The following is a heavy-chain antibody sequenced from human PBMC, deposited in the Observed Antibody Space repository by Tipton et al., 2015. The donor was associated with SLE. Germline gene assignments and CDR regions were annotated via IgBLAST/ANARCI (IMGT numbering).Heavy chain of an antibody. Sequence: SLRLSCAASGFTFDGYSMHWVRQPPGKGLEWVSLIRADGSYTYYADSVKGRFTISRDNGKNSLYLQMSSLTTEDTAFYYCAREGSSYFDYWGQGTLVTVSS. CDR3: AREGSSYFDY. D-gene: IGHD6-6*01. CDR1: GFTFDGYS. CDR2: IRADGSYT. V-gene: IGHV3-43*01. J-gene: IGHJ4*02.